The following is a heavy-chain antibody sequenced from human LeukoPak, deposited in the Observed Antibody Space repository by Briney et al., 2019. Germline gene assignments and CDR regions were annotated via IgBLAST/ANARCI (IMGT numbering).Heavy chain of an antibody. Sequence: GGSLRLSCAASGFTFSSYGMHWVRQAPGKGLEWVAFIRYDGSNKYYADSVKGRFTISRDNSKNTLYLQMNSLRAEDTAVYYCARGSHHSILLWFGELLAPYFDYWGQGTLVTVSS. CDR2: IRYDGSNK. D-gene: IGHD3-10*01. CDR3: ARGSHHSILLWFGELLAPYFDY. CDR1: GFTFSSYG. J-gene: IGHJ4*02. V-gene: IGHV3-30*02.